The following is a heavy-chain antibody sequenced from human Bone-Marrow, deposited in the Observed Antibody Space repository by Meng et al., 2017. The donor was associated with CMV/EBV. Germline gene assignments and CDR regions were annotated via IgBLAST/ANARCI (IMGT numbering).Heavy chain of an antibody. Sequence: ASVKVSCKASGYTFTSYDINWVRQATGQGLEWMGWMNPNSGNTGYAQKLQGRVTMTRNTSISTAYMELSSLRSEDTAVYYCARGGRVVPAARVIRGYYGMDVWGQGTTVTVSS. D-gene: IGHD2-2*01. V-gene: IGHV1-8*01. J-gene: IGHJ6*02. CDR1: GYTFTSYD. CDR3: ARGGRVVPAARVIRGYYGMDV. CDR2: MNPNSGNT.